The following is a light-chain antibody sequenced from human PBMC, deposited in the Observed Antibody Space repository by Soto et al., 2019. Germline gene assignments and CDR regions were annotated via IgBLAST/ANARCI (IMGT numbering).Light chain of an antibody. CDR2: DAS. CDR3: QQRSKWPPRK. J-gene: IGKJ1*01. V-gene: IGKV3-11*01. Sequence: EIVLTQSPATLSLSPGERATLSCRASQSVSSYLAWYQQKPGQAPRLLIYDASNRATGIPARFSGSGSGTDFSLTIRSLEPEDFAVYYCQQRSKWPPRKFRHGTKVDIX. CDR1: QSVSSY.